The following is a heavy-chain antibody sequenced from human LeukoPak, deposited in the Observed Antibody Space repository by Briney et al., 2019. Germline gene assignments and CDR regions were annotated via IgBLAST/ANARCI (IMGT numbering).Heavy chain of an antibody. CDR3: ARTQQAYCTNGVCYKKQGWFDP. CDR1: GFTFSDYY. V-gene: IGHV4-4*07. CDR2: IYTSGST. D-gene: IGHD2-8*01. Sequence: NPGGSLRLSCAASGFTFSDYYMSWIRQPAGKGLEWIGRIYTSGSTNYNPSLKSRVTMSVDTSKNQFSLKLSSVTAADTAVYYCARTQQAYCTNGVCYKKQGWFDPWGQGTLVTVSS. J-gene: IGHJ5*02.